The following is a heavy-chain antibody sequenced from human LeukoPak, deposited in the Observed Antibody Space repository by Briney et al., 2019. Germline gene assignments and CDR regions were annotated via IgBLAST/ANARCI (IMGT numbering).Heavy chain of an antibody. Sequence: SETLSLTCAVYGGSFSGYYWSWVRQPPGKGLEWIGYIYYSGSTNYNPSLKSRVTISVDTSKNQFSLKLSSVTAADTAVYYCARHWSSWGQGTLVTVSS. V-gene: IGHV4-59*08. CDR1: GGSFSGYY. D-gene: IGHD3-3*01. J-gene: IGHJ4*02. CDR3: ARHWSS. CDR2: IYYSGST.